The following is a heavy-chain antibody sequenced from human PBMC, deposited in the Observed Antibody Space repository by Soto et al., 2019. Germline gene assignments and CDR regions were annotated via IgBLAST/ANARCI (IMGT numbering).Heavy chain of an antibody. CDR2: INSDGSST. CDR1: GFTFSSYW. Sequence: GGSLRLSCAASGFTFSSYWMHWVRQAPGKGRGWVSRINSDGSSTSYADSVKGRFTISRDNAKNTLYLQMNSLRAEDTAVYYCARDRTEQQLVLGDAFDIWGQGTMVTVSS. J-gene: IGHJ3*02. CDR3: ARDRTEQQLVLGDAFDI. V-gene: IGHV3-74*01. D-gene: IGHD6-13*01.